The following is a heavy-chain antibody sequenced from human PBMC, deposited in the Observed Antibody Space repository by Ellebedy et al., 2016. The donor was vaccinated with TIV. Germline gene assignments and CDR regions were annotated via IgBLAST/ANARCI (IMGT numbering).Heavy chain of an antibody. CDR1: GYSFNHYA. Sequence: AASVKVSCNASGYSFNHYAIHWVLQAPGQTLEWMGWIFADNGKTKYSQKFQDRVTIIRDISASAAYMDLSSLTSEDTGVYYFARDLSVAASSSYNWFDPWGQGTLVTFSP. CDR3: ARDLSVAASSSYNWFDP. CDR2: IFADNGKT. D-gene: IGHD2-15*01. J-gene: IGHJ5*01. V-gene: IGHV1-3*01.